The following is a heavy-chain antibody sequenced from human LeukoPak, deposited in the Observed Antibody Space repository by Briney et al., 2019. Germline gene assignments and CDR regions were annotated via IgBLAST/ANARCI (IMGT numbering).Heavy chain of an antibody. CDR2: IYYNGNT. CDR3: ARHRGYSDGYLRFFDY. CDR1: GGSISSSSDF. J-gene: IGHJ4*02. D-gene: IGHD5-18*01. Sequence: SETLSLTCTVSGGSISSSSDFRGWIRRSPAKGLEWNGRIYYNGNTYYTPSVKRRFTMSIDTSKNQFSLKLSSVTAADTAVYYCARHRGYSDGYLRFFDYWGQGTLVSVSS. V-gene: IGHV4-39*01.